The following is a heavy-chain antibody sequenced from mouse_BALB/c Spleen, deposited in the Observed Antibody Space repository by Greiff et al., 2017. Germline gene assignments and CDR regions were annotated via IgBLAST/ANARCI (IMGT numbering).Heavy chain of an antibody. V-gene: IGHV5-17*02. J-gene: IGHJ2*01. CDR1: GFTFSSFG. D-gene: IGHD2-4*01. CDR2: ISSGSSTI. CDR3: AREGSTMITYFDY. Sequence: EVQRVESGGGLVQPGGSRKLSCAASGFTFSSFGMHWVRQAPEKGLEWVAYISSGSSTIYYADTVKGRFTISRDNPKNTLFLQMTSLRSEDTAMYYCAREGSTMITYFDYWGQGTTLTVSS.